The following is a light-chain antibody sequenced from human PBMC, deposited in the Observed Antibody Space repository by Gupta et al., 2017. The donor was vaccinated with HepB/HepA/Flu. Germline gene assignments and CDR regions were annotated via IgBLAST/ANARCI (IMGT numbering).Light chain of an antibody. CDR2: GAS. CDR3: QQYGSSPRT. J-gene: IGKJ2*01. V-gene: IGKV3-20*01. CDR1: QSVRSSY. Sequence: EIVLTQSPGTLSLSPGERATLSCRASQSVRSSYLAWYQQKPGQAPRLLIYGASSRATGIPDRFSGSGSGTXFTLTIXRLEPEDFAVYYCQQYGSSPRTFGXETKLEIK.